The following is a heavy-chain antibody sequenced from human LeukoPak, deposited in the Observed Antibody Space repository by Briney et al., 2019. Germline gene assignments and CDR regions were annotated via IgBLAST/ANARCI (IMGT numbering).Heavy chain of an antibody. Sequence: PGGSLRLSCAASGFTFSSYTMNWVRQAPGQGLEWVSSISTSSTYIYYADSVKGRFTISRDNYKNTLYLQMNSLRVEDTAMYYCAGIGVAVFDFWGQGVLVTVSS. V-gene: IGHV3-21*04. CDR2: ISTSSTYI. CDR1: GFTFSSYT. J-gene: IGHJ4*02. CDR3: AGIGVAVFDF. D-gene: IGHD6-19*01.